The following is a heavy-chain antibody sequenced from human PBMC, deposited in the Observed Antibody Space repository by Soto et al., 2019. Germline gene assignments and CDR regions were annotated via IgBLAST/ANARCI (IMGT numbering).Heavy chain of an antibody. J-gene: IGHJ4*02. CDR2: ISYVGSNK. Sequence: QVQLVESGGGVVQPGRSLRLSCAASGFTFSSYGMHWVRQAPGKGLEWVAVISYVGSNKYYADSVKGRFTISRDNSKNTLYLQMNSLRAEDTAVYYCAKPKGSGSYPDYWGQGTLVTVSS. D-gene: IGHD1-26*01. CDR1: GFTFSSYG. CDR3: AKPKGSGSYPDY. V-gene: IGHV3-30*18.